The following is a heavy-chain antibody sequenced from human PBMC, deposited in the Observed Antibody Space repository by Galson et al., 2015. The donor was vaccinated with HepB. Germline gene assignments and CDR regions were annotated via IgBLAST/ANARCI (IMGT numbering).Heavy chain of an antibody. V-gene: IGHV3-23*01. J-gene: IGHJ4*02. CDR2: TSGNGGST. CDR1: GFTFSSYA. D-gene: IGHD5-24*01. Sequence: SLRLSCAASGFTFSSYAMIWVRQAPGKGLEWVSATSGNGGSTYYADSVKGRFTISRDNSKNTLYLQMNSLRAEDTAIYYCAKDVRRRYGYNYRIDYWGQGTLVTVSS. CDR3: AKDVRRRYGYNYRIDY.